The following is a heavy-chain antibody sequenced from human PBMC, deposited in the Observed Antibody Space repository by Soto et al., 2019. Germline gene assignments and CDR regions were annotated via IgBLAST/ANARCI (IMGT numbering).Heavy chain of an antibody. Sequence: EVQLLESGGGLVQPGGSLRLSCVASGYTFSNYAMSWVRQAPGKGLEWVSGISDSGGSTYHADSVKGRFTISRDNSKNTLYLQMNSLRAEDTAVYYCAKDRLVLSYFYYGMDVWDQGTTVTVSS. D-gene: IGHD2-21*02. CDR3: AKDRLVLSYFYYGMDV. CDR2: ISDSGGST. CDR1: GYTFSNYA. V-gene: IGHV3-23*01. J-gene: IGHJ6*02.